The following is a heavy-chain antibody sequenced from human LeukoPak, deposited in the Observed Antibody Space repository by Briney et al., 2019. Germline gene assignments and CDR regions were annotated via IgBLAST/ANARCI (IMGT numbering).Heavy chain of an antibody. CDR1: GFTFSSYW. Sequence: GGSLRLPYAASGFTFSSYWMIWVRQARGKALEYVANTKQDGSQRQYVDSVKGRFTISRDNAKNSLYLQMNSLGAEDTAVYYCARLRFLEWLRYYMDVWGKGTTVTVSS. V-gene: IGHV3-7*01. CDR3: ARLRFLEWLRYYMDV. J-gene: IGHJ6*03. D-gene: IGHD3-3*01. CDR2: TKQDGSQR.